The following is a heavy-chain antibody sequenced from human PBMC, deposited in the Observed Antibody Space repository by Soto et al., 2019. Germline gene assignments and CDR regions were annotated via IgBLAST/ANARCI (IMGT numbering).Heavy chain of an antibody. CDR1: GYSFSNYW. Sequence: GESLKISCKGSGYSFSNYWIGWVRQTPGKGLEWMGIIYPGDSDTRFSPSFQGQVSISVDKSISTAYLQWSSLKASDTAMYYCARHEKLWGPHGSYYGMDVWGQGTTVTVSS. J-gene: IGHJ6*02. V-gene: IGHV5-51*01. CDR3: ARHEKLWGPHGSYYGMDV. CDR2: IYPGDSDT. D-gene: IGHD3-16*01.